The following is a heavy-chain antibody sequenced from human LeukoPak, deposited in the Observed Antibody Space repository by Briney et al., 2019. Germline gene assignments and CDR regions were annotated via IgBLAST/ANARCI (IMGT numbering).Heavy chain of an antibody. CDR3: ARGYGDYRNWFDP. D-gene: IGHD4-17*01. Sequence: GRSLRLSCAASGFTFSTFGMHWVRQAPGKGLEWVAVISYDGSNKYYADSVKGRFTISRDNSKNTLYLQMNSLRAEDTAVYYCARGYGDYRNWFDPWGQGTLVTVSS. CDR1: GFTFSTFG. CDR2: ISYDGSNK. J-gene: IGHJ5*02. V-gene: IGHV3-30*03.